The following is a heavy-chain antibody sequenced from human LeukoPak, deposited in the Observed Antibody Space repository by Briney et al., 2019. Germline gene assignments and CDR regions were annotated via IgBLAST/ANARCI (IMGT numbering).Heavy chain of an antibody. Sequence: PGGSLRLSCAASGFTVSSNYMSWVRQAPGKGLEWVSVIYSGGSTYYADSVKGRFTISRDNSKNTLYLQMNSLRAEDTAVYYCARVSPPAEYYYGSGSLDYWGQGTLVTVSS. CDR2: IYSGGST. CDR3: ARVSPPAEYYYGSGSLDY. V-gene: IGHV3-66*01. CDR1: GFTVSSNY. J-gene: IGHJ4*02. D-gene: IGHD3-10*01.